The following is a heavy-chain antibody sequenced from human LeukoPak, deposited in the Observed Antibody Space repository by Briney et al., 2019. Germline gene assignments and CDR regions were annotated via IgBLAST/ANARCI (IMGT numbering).Heavy chain of an antibody. CDR3: ARPLGGSGSYSSGAFDI. J-gene: IGHJ3*02. CDR2: ISGSGGST. V-gene: IGHV3-23*01. Sequence: GGSLRLSCAASGFTFSSYGMSWVRQAPGKGLEWVSAISGSGGSTYYADSVKGRFTISRDNSKNTLYLQMNSLRAEDTAVYYCARPLGGSGSYSSGAFDIWGQGTMVTVSS. CDR1: GFTFSSYG. D-gene: IGHD3-10*01.